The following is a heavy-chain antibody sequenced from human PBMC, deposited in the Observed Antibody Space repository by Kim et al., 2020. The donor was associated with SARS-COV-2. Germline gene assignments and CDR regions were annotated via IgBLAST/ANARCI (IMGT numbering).Heavy chain of an antibody. CDR2: IYHSGST. CDR3: AMYPQLV. D-gene: IGHD6-6*01. Sequence: SETLSLTCTVSGYSISSGYYWGWIRQPPGKGLEWIGSIYHSGSTYYNPSLKSRVTISVDTSKNQFSLKLSSVTAADTAVYYCAMYPQLVWGQGTLVTVSS. V-gene: IGHV4-38-2*02. J-gene: IGHJ4*02. CDR1: GYSISSGYY.